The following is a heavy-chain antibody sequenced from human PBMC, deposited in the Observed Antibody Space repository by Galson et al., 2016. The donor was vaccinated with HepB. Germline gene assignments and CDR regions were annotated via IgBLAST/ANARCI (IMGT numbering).Heavy chain of an antibody. CDR2: ISRDGNNK. CDR1: GFTLSSYP. J-gene: IGHJ4*02. D-gene: IGHD3-16*02. V-gene: IGHV3-30-3*01. Sequence: SLRLSCAASGFTLSSYPMQWVRQAPGKGLEWVAGISRDGNNKYSRDSVKGRFTISRDNSKNTLYLQMNSLRAEDTALYYCARTYYDYIWGSYRESHFDYWGQGTLVTVSS. CDR3: ARTYYDYIWGSYRESHFDY.